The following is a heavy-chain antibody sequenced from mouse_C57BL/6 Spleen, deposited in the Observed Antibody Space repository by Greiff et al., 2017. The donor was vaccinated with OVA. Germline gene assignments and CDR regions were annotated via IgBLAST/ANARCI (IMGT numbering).Heavy chain of an antibody. Sequence: QVQLQQSGAELVKPGASVKISCKASGYAFSSYWMNWVKQRPGKGLEWIGQMCPGEGGTSYNGKFKKKATMTADKSSSTAYMQLSSLTSKDSAIYFCAREAHYYGSSYGYFDYWGQGTTLTVSS. CDR3: AREAHYYGSSYGYFDY. V-gene: IGHV1-80*01. CDR2: MCPGEGGT. CDR1: GYAFSSYW. D-gene: IGHD1-1*01. J-gene: IGHJ2*01.